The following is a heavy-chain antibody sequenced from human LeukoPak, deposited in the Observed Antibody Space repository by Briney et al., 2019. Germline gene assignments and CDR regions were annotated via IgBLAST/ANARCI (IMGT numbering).Heavy chain of an antibody. CDR3: ARRGAAVADSLFAFDI. CDR2: IYYSGST. J-gene: IGHJ3*02. CDR1: GGSISSYY. D-gene: IGHD6-19*01. Sequence: SETLSLTCTVSGGSISSYYWSWIRQPPGKGLEWIGYIYYSGSTNYNPSLKGRVTISVDTSKNQFSLKLSSVTAADTAVYYCARRGAAVADSLFAFDIWGQGTMVTVSS. V-gene: IGHV4-59*01.